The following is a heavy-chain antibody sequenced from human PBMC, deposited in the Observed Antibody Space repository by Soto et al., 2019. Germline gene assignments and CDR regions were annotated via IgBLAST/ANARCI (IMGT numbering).Heavy chain of an antibody. CDR2: INHSGST. CDR3: ARGPSPIYSGYQVAWFDP. V-gene: IGHV4-34*01. Sequence: QVQLQQWGAGLLKPSETLSLTCAVYGGSFSGYYWSWIRQPPGKGLEWIGEINHSGSTNYNPSLKRRVTISVDTSKNQFSLKLSSVTAADTAVYYCARGPSPIYSGYQVAWFDPWGQGTLVTVSS. D-gene: IGHD5-12*01. J-gene: IGHJ5*02. CDR1: GGSFSGYY.